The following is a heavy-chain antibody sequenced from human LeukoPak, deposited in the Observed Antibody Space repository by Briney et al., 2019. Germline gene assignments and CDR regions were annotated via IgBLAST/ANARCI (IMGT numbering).Heavy chain of an antibody. V-gene: IGHV4-34*01. CDR1: GGSFSGYY. CDR2: INHSGST. J-gene: IGHJ6*03. D-gene: IGHD3-22*01. Sequence: SETLSLTCAVYGGSFSGYYWSWIRQPPGKGLEWIGEINHSGSTNYNPSLKSRVTISVDTSKNQFSLKLSSVTAADTAVYYCARALYYDSSGYYPNYYYYYYMDVWGKGTTVTVSS. CDR3: ARALYYDSSGYYPNYYYYYYMDV.